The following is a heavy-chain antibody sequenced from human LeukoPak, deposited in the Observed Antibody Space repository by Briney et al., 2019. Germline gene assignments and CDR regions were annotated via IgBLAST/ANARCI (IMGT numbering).Heavy chain of an antibody. Sequence: ASVKVSCKASGYTFTGYYMHWVRQAPGQGLEWMGWINPNSGGTNYAQKFQGRVTMTRDTSISTAYMELSRLRSDDTAVYYCAGSYLSSGWQGPYYYYYGMDVWGQGTTVTVSS. CDR3: AGSYLSSGWQGPYYYYYGMDV. D-gene: IGHD6-19*01. J-gene: IGHJ6*02. CDR2: INPNSGGT. V-gene: IGHV1-2*02. CDR1: GYTFTGYY.